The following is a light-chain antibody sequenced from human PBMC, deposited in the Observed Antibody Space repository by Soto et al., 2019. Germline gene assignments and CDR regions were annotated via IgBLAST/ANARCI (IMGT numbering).Light chain of an antibody. CDR1: QSVSSN. J-gene: IGKJ2*01. V-gene: IGKV3-15*01. CDR3: HPYSLWHRYT. CDR2: GAS. Sequence: EIVMTQSPATLSVSPGERATLSCRASQSVSSNLAWYQQKPGQAPRLRIYGASTRATGIPARFSGSGSGTEFILTISRPLSDDFAVYCGHPYSLWHRYTFGQGNTVDI.